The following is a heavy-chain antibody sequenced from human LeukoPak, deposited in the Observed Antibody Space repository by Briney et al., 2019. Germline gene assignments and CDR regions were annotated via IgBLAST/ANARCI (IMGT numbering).Heavy chain of an antibody. D-gene: IGHD3-10*01. V-gene: IGHV3-11*03. J-gene: IGHJ4*02. CDR1: GFTYTYYY. Sequence: GGPLRLSCAASGFTYTYYYMSWIRQASGKGLEWVSYLSGSSSFTRYADSVKGRFNISRDNAKTSLYLQMSSLRAEDTAVYYCARWFGLGSYYAYWGQGTLVTVSS. CDR3: ARWFGLGSYYAY. CDR2: LSGSSSFT.